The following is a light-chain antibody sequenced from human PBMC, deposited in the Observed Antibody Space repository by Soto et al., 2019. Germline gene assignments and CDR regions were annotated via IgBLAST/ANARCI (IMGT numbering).Light chain of an antibody. CDR2: ELI. Sequence: QSALTQPASVSGSPGQSITISCTGTSSDVGGYNYVSWYQQHPGKAPKHIIYELINRPSGVCNRFSGSKSGNTASLTISGLKAEDEADYYCNSYTSKSTGVFGTGTKLPVL. V-gene: IGLV2-14*01. J-gene: IGLJ1*01. CDR1: SSDVGGYNY. CDR3: NSYTSKSTGV.